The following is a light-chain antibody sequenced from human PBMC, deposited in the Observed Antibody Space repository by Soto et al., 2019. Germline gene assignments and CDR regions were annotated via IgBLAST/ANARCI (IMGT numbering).Light chain of an antibody. J-gene: IGKJ1*01. CDR1: QSVFYSSNNKNY. CDR3: QQYHSPRT. Sequence: DIEMTESPDSLAESLGERATIHCKSSQSVFYSSNNKNYLAWYQQKAGQPPKLLIYWASTRESGVPDRFSGTGSGTDFTLTISSLQAEDVAVYYCQQYHSPRTFGQGTKVDIK. V-gene: IGKV4-1*01. CDR2: WAS.